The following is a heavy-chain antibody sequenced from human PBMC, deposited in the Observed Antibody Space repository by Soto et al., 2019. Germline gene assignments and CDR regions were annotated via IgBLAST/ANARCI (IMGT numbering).Heavy chain of an antibody. CDR1: GGSISSSSYY. CDR2: IYYSGST. V-gene: IGHV4-61*05. Sequence: SETLSLTCTVSGGSISSSSYYWGWTRQPPGKGLEWIGYIYYSGSTNYNPSLKSRVTISVDTSKNQFSLKLSSVTAADTAVYFCARRYGGNLDYWGQGTLVTVSS. J-gene: IGHJ4*02. CDR3: ARRYGGNLDY. D-gene: IGHD1-26*01.